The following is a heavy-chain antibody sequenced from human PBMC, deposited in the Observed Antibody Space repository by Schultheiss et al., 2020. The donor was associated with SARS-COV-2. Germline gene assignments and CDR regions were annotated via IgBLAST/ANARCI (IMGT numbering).Heavy chain of an antibody. D-gene: IGHD3-16*01. J-gene: IGHJ4*02. CDR3: ARDAGGYYFDS. V-gene: IGHV4-61*02. CDR2: IYTSGST. Sequence: SETLSLTCTVSGGSVSSGSYYWSWIRQPAGKGLEWIGRIYTSGSTDYNPSLKSRVTISADTSKNQFSLKLSSVTAADTAVYYCARDAGGYYFDSWGQGSLVTVSS. CDR1: GGSVSSGSYY.